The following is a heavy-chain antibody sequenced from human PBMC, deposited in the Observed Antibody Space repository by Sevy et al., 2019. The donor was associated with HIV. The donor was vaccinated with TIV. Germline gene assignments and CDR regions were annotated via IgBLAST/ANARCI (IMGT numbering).Heavy chain of an antibody. CDR3: AKALGSSSLDYYYGMDV. D-gene: IGHD6-6*01. Sequence: GGSLRLSCAASGFTFSSYGMHWVRQAPGKGLEWVAFIRYDGSNKYYADSVKGRFTNSIDNSKNTLNLQMNSLRAEDTAVYYCAKALGSSSLDYYYGMDVWGQGTTVTVSS. V-gene: IGHV3-30*02. J-gene: IGHJ6*02. CDR1: GFTFSSYG. CDR2: IRYDGSNK.